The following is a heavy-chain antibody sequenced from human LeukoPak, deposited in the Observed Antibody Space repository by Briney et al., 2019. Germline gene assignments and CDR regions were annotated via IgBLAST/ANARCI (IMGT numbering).Heavy chain of an antibody. J-gene: IGHJ4*02. V-gene: IGHV3-23*01. CDR2: VSNSAGGGFT. CDR1: GFSFSLYA. CDR3: AKLQGYCSGGSCYSWYFHY. D-gene: IGHD2-15*01. Sequence: QPGGSLRFSCAASGFSFSLYAMSWVRQAPGKGLEWVSVVSNSAGGGFTYYTDSVKGRFTISRDDAKNTLYLQMNSLRAEDTAVYYCAKLQGYCSGGSCYSWYFHYWGQGTLVTVSS.